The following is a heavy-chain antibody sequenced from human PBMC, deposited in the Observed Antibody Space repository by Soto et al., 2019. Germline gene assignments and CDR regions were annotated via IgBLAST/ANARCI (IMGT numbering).Heavy chain of an antibody. V-gene: IGHV3-23*01. Sequence: EVQLLDSGGGLVQPGGSLRLSCAASGFTFSSYAMNWVRQAPGKGLEWVSAISASGNSTYYADSVKGRFTISRDNSKNTLYLQMNSLSAEDTAVYYCANRVAYYWVQGTLVTVSS. CDR1: GFTFSSYA. CDR3: ANRVAYY. CDR2: ISASGNST. J-gene: IGHJ4*02. D-gene: IGHD3-3*01.